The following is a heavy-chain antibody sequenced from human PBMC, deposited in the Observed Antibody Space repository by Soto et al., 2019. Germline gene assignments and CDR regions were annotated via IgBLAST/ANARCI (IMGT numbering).Heavy chain of an antibody. CDR1: GYRFTNYY. CDR3: ARDFLKLERQYYYSGRDV. Sequence: ASVKVSCKASGYRFTNYYIHWVRQAPGQGLEWMGRMNLDTGGTTYAQKSQGRVTMTRDTSISTAYMELTKLRSDDTAVYYCARDFLKLERQYYYSGRDVWGQRTKVAVSS. V-gene: IGHV1-2*06. D-gene: IGHD1-1*01. CDR2: MNLDTGGT. J-gene: IGHJ6*02.